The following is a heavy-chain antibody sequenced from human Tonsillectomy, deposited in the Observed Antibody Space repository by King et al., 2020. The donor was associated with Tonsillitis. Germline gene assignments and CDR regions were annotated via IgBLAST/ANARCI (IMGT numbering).Heavy chain of an antibody. CDR2: TYYRSKWYN. Sequence: VQLPQSGPGLVKPSQTLSLTCAISGDSVSSNSAAWHWIRQSPSRGLEWLGRTYYRSKWYNDYAVSVRSRITINPDTSKNQFSLQLSSVTPEDTAVYFCARDRRYGGNSFDYWGQGTLVTVSS. D-gene: IGHD4-23*01. CDR3: ARDRRYGGNSFDY. J-gene: IGHJ4*02. V-gene: IGHV6-1*01. CDR1: GDSVSSNSAA.